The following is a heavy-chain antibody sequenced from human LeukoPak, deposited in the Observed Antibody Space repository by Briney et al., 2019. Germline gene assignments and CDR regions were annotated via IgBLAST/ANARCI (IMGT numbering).Heavy chain of an antibody. Sequence: ASVKVSCKASGYTFTSYDINWVRQATGQGLEWMGWMNPNSGNTGYAQKFQGRVTMTRNTSISTAYMELSGLRSEDTAVYYCRIGYSSSWYRYYFDYWGQGTLVTVSS. J-gene: IGHJ4*02. CDR1: GYTFTSYD. CDR2: MNPNSGNT. D-gene: IGHD6-13*01. V-gene: IGHV1-8*01. CDR3: RIGYSSSWYRYYFDY.